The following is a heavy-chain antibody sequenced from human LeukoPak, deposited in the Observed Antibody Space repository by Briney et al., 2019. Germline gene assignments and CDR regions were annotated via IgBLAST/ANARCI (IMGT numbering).Heavy chain of an antibody. J-gene: IGHJ4*02. V-gene: IGHV3-11*01. CDR1: GFTFNDYH. D-gene: IGHD3-22*01. CDR2: ISPGGGDV. Sequence: PGGSLRLSCAASGFTFNDYHMNWIRQAPGKGLEWISYISPGGGDVYFADSVKGRSTLSRDNAKNSLYLQVSSQTAEDTAVYYCAKMIVSDYWGQGTLVTVSS. CDR3: AKMIVSDY.